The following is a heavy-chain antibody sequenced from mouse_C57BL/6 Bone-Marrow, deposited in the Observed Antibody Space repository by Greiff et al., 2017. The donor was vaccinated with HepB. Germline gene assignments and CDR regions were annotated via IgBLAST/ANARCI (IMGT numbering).Heavy chain of an antibody. D-gene: IGHD2-3*01. CDR2: ISNLAYSI. Sequence: EVKLVESGGGLVQPGGSLKLSCAASGFTFSDYGMAWVRQAPRKGPEWVAFISNLAYSIYYADTVTGRFTISRENAKNTLYLEMSSLRSEDTAMYYCARHGPYDGYYVYAMDYWGQGTSVTVSS. V-gene: IGHV5-15*04. J-gene: IGHJ4*01. CDR1: GFTFSDYG. CDR3: ARHGPYDGYYVYAMDY.